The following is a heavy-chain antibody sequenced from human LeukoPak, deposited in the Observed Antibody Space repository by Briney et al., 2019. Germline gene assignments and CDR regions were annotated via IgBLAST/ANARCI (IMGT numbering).Heavy chain of an antibody. Sequence: GGSLRLSCAASGFTFSSYEMNCGRQAPGEGLEWVSYISHGVSTIYYADSVKGRFTISRDNSKNSLYLQMNSLRAEDTAVYYCARVMEYYYYYMDVWGKGTTVTLSS. D-gene: IGHD3-10*01. J-gene: IGHJ6*03. CDR1: GFTFSSYE. CDR2: ISHGVSTI. CDR3: ARVMEYYYYYMDV. V-gene: IGHV3-48*03.